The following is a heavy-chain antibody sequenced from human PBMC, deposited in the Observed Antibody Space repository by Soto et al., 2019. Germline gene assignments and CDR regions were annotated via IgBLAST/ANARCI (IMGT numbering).Heavy chain of an antibody. V-gene: IGHV3-53*04. CDR2: VYNGGAT. Sequence: GGYLRLSCAASGFSVSSNYMTWVRQAPGKGLEWVSLVYNGGATHYAASVKGRFTISTHSSQSTLFLQMNSLRTEDTATYYCVRGRYGSEIHWGQGTKVTVSS. CDR1: GFSVSSNY. J-gene: IGHJ4*02. D-gene: IGHD3-10*01. CDR3: VRGRYGSEIH.